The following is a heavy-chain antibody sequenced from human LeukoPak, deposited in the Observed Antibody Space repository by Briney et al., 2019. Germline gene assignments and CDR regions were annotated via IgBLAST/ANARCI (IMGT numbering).Heavy chain of an antibody. D-gene: IGHD2-8*01. J-gene: IGHJ4*02. CDR1: GFTFSDYY. CDR3: AKGSSANVD. V-gene: IGHV3-23*01. CDR2: ISGSGGST. Sequence: GGSLRLSCAASGFTFSDYYMSWIRQAPGKGLEWVSGISGSGGSTYYADSVKGRFTISRDNSKNTLYLQMNSLRAEDTAVYYCAKGSSANVDWGQGTLVTVSS.